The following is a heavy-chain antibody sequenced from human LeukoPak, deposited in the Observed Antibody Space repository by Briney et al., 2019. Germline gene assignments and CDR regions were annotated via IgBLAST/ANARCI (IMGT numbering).Heavy chain of an antibody. D-gene: IGHD6-19*01. CDR3: ARDSLFNGLAPYYFDY. J-gene: IGHJ4*02. V-gene: IGHV1-69*13. CDR2: IIPIFGTA. CDR1: GGTFSSYA. Sequence: VASVTISCTASGGTFSSYAISWVRQAPGQGLEWMGGIIPIFGTANYAQKFQGRVTITADESTSTAYMELSSLRSEDTAVYYCARDSLFNGLAPYYFDYWGQGTLVTVSS.